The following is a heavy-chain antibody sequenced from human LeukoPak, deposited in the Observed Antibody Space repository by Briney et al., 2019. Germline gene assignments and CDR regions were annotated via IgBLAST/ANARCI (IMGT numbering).Heavy chain of an antibody. CDR1: KWTFSSYW. CDR2: IKGDGSEE. Sequence: GGSLRLSCVASKWTFSSYWMTWVRQAPGKGLEWVANIKGDGSEEYYVDSVKGRFTISRDNAKNSLYLQMDSLRAEDTAVYYCARDPYTSFFGAFDIWGQGTMVTVSS. J-gene: IGHJ3*02. D-gene: IGHD2-2*01. V-gene: IGHV3-7*04. CDR3: ARDPYTSFFGAFDI.